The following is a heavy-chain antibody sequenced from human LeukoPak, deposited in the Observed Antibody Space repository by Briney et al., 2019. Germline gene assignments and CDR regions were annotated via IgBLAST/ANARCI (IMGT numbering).Heavy chain of an antibody. CDR2: ISGSGGST. V-gene: IGHV3-23*01. J-gene: IGHJ4*02. D-gene: IGHD1-26*01. Sequence: GGSLRLSCAASGFTFSIYAMSWVRQAPGKGLEWVSSISGSGGSTYYADSVKGRFTSSRDNSKDTLYLHMNSLRAEDTAIYYCAKRMGATHLVYWGPGSLVTVSS. CDR3: AKRMGATHLVY. CDR1: GFTFSIYA.